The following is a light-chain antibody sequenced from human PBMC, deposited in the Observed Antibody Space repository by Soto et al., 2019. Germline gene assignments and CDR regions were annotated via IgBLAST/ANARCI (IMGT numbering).Light chain of an antibody. Sequence: DIQMTQSPSTLSAPVGDRVTITCRASERVSRWLAWYQQKTGRTPKLLIYQATTIETGNPSRYSGSVSGTEFTLTISSLQPDDFATYYCQQYNAYSQAFGQG. CDR2: QAT. J-gene: IGKJ1*01. CDR1: ERVSRW. CDR3: QQYNAYSQA. V-gene: IGKV1-5*03.